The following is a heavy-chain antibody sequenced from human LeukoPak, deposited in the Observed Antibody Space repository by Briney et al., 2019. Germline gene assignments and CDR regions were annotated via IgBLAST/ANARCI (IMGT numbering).Heavy chain of an antibody. J-gene: IGHJ4*02. Sequence: SVKVSCKDSGGTFSSYTISWVRQAPGQGLEWMGRIIPSLGIANYAQKFQGRVTITADKSTSTAYMELSSLRSEDTAVYYCARDGYYYDSSGGRDYWGQGTLGTVSS. V-gene: IGHV1-69*04. CDR3: ARDGYYYDSSGGRDY. CDR1: GGTFSSYT. CDR2: IIPSLGIA. D-gene: IGHD3-22*01.